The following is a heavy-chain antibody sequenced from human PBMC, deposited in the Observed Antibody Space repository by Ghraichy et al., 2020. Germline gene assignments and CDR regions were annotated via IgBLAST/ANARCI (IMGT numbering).Heavy chain of an antibody. J-gene: IGHJ5*02. Sequence: GGSLRLSCAASGFTFSTYAMTWVRQAPGKGLEWVSAIGGSGSATYYADSVKGRFTISRDNSRNTLYLQMNSLRAEDTALYYCAKDIGDYGRAPYNWFDPWGQGTLVTVSS. CDR2: IGGSGSAT. D-gene: IGHD4-17*01. V-gene: IGHV3-23*01. CDR1: GFTFSTYA. CDR3: AKDIGDYGRAPYNWFDP.